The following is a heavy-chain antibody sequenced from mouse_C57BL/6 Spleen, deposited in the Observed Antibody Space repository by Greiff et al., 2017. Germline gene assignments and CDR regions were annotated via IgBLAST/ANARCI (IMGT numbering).Heavy chain of an antibody. CDR2: ISDGGSYT. V-gene: IGHV5-4*03. CDR3: ARQTTVVPFDY. J-gene: IGHJ2*01. CDR1: GFTFSSYA. Sequence: EVKLMESGGGLVKPGGSLKLSCAASGFTFSSYAMSWVRQTPEKRLEWVATISDGGSYTYYPDNVKGRFTISRVNAKNNLYLQMSHLKSEDTAMYYCARQTTVVPFDYWGQGTTLTVSS. D-gene: IGHD1-1*01.